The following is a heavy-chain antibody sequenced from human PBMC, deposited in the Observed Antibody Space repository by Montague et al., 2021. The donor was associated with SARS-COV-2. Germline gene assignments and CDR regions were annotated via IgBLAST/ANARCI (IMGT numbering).Heavy chain of an antibody. CDR1: GGSISSYY. V-gene: IGHV4-39*01. Sequence: SETLSLTCTVSGGSISSYYWGWIRQPPGKGLEWIESIYYSGSTYYNPSLKSRVTISVDTSKNQFSLKLSSVTAADTAVYYCARPLNLYYYGSGSYSSWFDPWGQGTLVTVSS. J-gene: IGHJ5*02. CDR2: IYYSGST. D-gene: IGHD3-10*01. CDR3: ARPLNLYYYGSGSYSSWFDP.